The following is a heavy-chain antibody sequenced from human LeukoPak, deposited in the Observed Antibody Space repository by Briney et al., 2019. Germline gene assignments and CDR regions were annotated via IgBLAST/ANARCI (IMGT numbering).Heavy chain of an antibody. Sequence: PSETLSLTCAVYGGSFSGYYWSWIRQPPGKGLEWIGEINHSGSTNYNPSLKSRVTISVDTSKNQFSLKLSSVTAADTAVYYCARVAPLRYDYVWGSYRYPYPSYFDYWGQGTLVTVSS. CDR2: INHSGST. V-gene: IGHV4-34*01. D-gene: IGHD3-16*02. J-gene: IGHJ4*02. CDR1: GGSFSGYY. CDR3: ARVAPLRYDYVWGSYRYPYPSYFDY.